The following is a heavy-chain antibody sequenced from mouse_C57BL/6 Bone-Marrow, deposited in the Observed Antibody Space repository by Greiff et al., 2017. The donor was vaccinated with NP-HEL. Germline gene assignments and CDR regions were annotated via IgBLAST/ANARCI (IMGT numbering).Heavy chain of an antibody. Sequence: ESGAELVKPGASVKLSCKASGYTFTEYTIHWVKQRSGQGLEWIGWFYPGSGSIKYNEKFKDKATLTADKSSSTVYMELSRLTSEDSAVYFCARHGHYYGSRDWYFDVWGTGTTVTVSS. CDR1: GYTFTEYT. D-gene: IGHD1-1*01. V-gene: IGHV1-62-2*01. CDR2: FYPGSGSI. CDR3: ARHGHYYGSRDWYFDV. J-gene: IGHJ1*03.